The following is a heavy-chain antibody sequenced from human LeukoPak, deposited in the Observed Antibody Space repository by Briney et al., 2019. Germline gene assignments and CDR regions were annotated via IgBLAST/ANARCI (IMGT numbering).Heavy chain of an antibody. CDR2: INQDGSEK. J-gene: IGHJ1*01. CDR1: GFTFSSYW. V-gene: IGHV3-7*01. CDR3: ARAEHCGGDCHSPSRAEYYQH. D-gene: IGHD2-21*01. Sequence: PGGSLRLSCAASGFTFSSYWVNWVRQAPGKGLEWVANINQDGSEKTYVDSVKGRFTISRDNAKNSLYLQMNSLRAEDTAMYYCARAEHCGGDCHSPSRAEYYQHWGQGTLVSVSS.